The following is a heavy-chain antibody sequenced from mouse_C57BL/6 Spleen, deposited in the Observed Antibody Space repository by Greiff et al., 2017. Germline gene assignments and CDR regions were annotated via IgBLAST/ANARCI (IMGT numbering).Heavy chain of an antibody. CDR3: GRERSLGYFDY. CDR1: GFTFSSYA. Sequence: EVKLVESGGGLVKPGGSLKLSCAASGFTFSSYAMSWVRQTPEKRLEWVATISDGGSYTYYTDNVKGRFTISRDNAKNNLYLQMSHLKSEDTAMYYCGRERSLGYFDYWGQGTTLTVSS. CDR2: ISDGGSYT. V-gene: IGHV5-4*01. J-gene: IGHJ2*01.